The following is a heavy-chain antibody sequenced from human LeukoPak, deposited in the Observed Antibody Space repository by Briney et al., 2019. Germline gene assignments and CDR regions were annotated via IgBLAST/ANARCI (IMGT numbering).Heavy chain of an antibody. CDR1: GFTFSSYS. D-gene: IGHD2-2*01. CDR2: ISSSSSDI. Sequence: GGSLRLSCAASGFTFSSYSMNWARQAPGKELEWVSSISSSSSDIYYADSVKGRFTISRDNAKNSLYLQMNSLRAEDTAVYYCARDSSTSINPDYYYYMDVWGKGTTVTISS. CDR3: ARDSSTSINPDYYYYMDV. J-gene: IGHJ6*03. V-gene: IGHV3-21*03.